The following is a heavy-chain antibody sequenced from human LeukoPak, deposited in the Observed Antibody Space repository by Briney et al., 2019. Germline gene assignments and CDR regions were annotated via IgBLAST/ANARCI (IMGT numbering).Heavy chain of an antibody. CDR3: ARRLTQYDCFDP. CDR2: TYYRSKWYN. CDR1: GDSVSSNSAA. D-gene: IGHD2-2*01. Sequence: SQTLSLTCAISGDSVSSNSAAWNWIRQSPSRGLEWLGRTYYRSKWYNDYAVSLKSRITVNPDTSKNQFSLHLNSVTPEDTAVYYCARRLTQYDCFDPWGQGILVTVSS. J-gene: IGHJ5*02. V-gene: IGHV6-1*01.